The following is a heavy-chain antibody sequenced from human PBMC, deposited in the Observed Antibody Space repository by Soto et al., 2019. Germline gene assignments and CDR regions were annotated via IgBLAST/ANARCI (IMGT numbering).Heavy chain of an antibody. CDR3: ARGNDSPPHYYYYYMDV. CDR1: GFIFSSYG. J-gene: IGHJ6*03. Sequence: GGSLRLSCAASGFIFSSYGMHWVRQAPGKGLEWVAVIWYDGSNKYYADSVKGRFTISRDNSKNTLYLQMNSLRAEDTAVYYCARGNDSPPHYYYYYMDVWGKGTTVTVSS. CDR2: IWYDGSNK. D-gene: IGHD4-4*01. V-gene: IGHV3-33*01.